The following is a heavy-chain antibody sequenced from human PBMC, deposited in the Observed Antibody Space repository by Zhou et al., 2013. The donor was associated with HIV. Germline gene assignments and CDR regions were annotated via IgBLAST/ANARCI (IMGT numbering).Heavy chain of an antibody. J-gene: IGHJ6*03. CDR2: IIPILGIA. D-gene: IGHD5-18*01. CDR3: GRGDAAVAVYYYYMDV. V-gene: IGHV1-69*04. Sequence: QVQLVQSGAEVKKPGSSVTLSCKASGVPLRASAISWVRQAPGQGLEWMGRIIPILGIANYAQKFQGRVTITTDESTSTAYMELSSLRSEDTAVYYCGRGDAAVAVYYYYMDVWGKGTTVTVS. CDR1: GVPLRASA.